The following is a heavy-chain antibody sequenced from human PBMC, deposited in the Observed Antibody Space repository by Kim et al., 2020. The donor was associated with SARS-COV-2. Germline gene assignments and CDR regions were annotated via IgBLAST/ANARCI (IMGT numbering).Heavy chain of an antibody. CDR1: GFTFSSYA. CDR3: AREGYASGTMGDFDY. CDR2: TSSDGSII. V-gene: IGHV3-30*04. J-gene: IGHJ4*01. D-gene: IGHD3-10*01. Sequence: GGSLRHSCLASGFTFSSYAMSWIRQAPGKGPEWVAVTSSDGSIIYYADSVKGRFTISRANSRNTLYLDMDSLSAQDTAIYYCAREGYASGTMGDFDYWG.